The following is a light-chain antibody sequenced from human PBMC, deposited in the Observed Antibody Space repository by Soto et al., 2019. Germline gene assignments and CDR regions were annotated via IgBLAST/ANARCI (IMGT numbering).Light chain of an antibody. CDR2: TNN. Sequence: QSVLTQPPSASGTPGQRVTISCSGSSSSIGSNSVNWYQQLPRPAPKVLIYTNNQRPSGVPDRFSGSKSGTSASLAISGLQSEEEADYSCAAWDGSLNVYVFGTGTKVTVL. CDR3: AAWDGSLNVYV. CDR1: SSSIGSNS. J-gene: IGLJ1*01. V-gene: IGLV1-44*01.